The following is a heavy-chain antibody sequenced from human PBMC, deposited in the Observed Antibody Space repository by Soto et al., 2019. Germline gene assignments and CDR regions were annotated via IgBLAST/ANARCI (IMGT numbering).Heavy chain of an antibody. D-gene: IGHD2-15*01. J-gene: IGHJ5*02. CDR1: GHRMSDYG. V-gene: IGHV1-18*04. Sequence: QIQLVQSGGEVKKPGASVRVSCKVSGHRMSDYGITWVRQAPGEGLEWMGWIYPYNGKTKFAEKFQGRITLTAETSTSTVYLEVTGLRADDTAIYYCARSLIEVAGFHPWGQGTLVTVSS. CDR3: ARSLIEVAGFHP. CDR2: IYPYNGKT.